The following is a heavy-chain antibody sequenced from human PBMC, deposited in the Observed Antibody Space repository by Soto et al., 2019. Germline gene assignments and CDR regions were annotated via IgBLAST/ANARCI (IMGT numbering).Heavy chain of an antibody. CDR1: GFTFSSYV. CDR3: AKGPRAPPPHDYGMDV. Sequence: EVQLLESGGGLVQPGGSLRLSCAASGFTFSSYVMNWVRQPPGKGLEWVSGISGSGGSTYYADSVKGRFTISRDNSKNILYLQMNSLRAEDTAVYYCAKGPRAPPPHDYGMDVWGQGTTVTVSS. J-gene: IGHJ6*02. V-gene: IGHV3-23*01. CDR2: ISGSGGST.